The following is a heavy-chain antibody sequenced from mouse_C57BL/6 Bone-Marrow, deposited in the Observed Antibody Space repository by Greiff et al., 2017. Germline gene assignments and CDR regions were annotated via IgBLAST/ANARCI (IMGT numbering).Heavy chain of an antibody. CDR1: GFTFSSYT. Sequence: EVQLVESGGGLVKPGGSLKLSCAASGFTFSSYTMSWVRQTPEKRLQWVAAISGGGGNTYYPDSVKGRFTISRDNDKNILYLQIRRLRCVNTALYDVYSRVTTVQATKWFADWGTGTMVTVSA. D-gene: IGHD1-1*01. CDR3: YSRVTTVQATKWFAD. CDR2: ISGGGGNT. J-gene: IGHJ3*01. V-gene: IGHV5-9*01.